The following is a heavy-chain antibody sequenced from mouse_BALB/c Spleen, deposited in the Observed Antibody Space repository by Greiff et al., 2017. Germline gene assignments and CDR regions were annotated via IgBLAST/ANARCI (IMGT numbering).Heavy chain of an antibody. CDR3: AIYYGSSLDY. Sequence: EVQLQQSGAELVKPGASVKLSCTASGFNIKDTYMHWVKQRPEQGLEWIGRIDPANGNTKYDPKFQGKATITADTSSNTAYLQLSSLTSEDTAVYYCAIYYGSSLDYWGQGTTLTVSS. CDR2: IDPANGNT. J-gene: IGHJ2*01. D-gene: IGHD1-1*01. CDR1: GFNIKDTY. V-gene: IGHV14-3*02.